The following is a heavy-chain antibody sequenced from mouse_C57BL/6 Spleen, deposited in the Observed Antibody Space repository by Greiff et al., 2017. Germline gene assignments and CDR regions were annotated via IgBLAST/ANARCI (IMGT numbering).Heavy chain of an antibody. J-gene: IGHJ4*01. CDR1: GFTFTDYY. CDR3: ASQIYYDYDDAMDY. CDR2: IRNKANGYTT. D-gene: IGHD2-4*01. Sequence: EVKLVESGGGLVQPGGSLSLSCAASGFTFTDYYMSWVRQPPGKALEWLGFIRNKANGYTTEYSASVKGRFTISRDNSQSILYLQMNALRAEDSATYYCASQIYYDYDDAMDYWGQGTSVTVSS. V-gene: IGHV7-3*01.